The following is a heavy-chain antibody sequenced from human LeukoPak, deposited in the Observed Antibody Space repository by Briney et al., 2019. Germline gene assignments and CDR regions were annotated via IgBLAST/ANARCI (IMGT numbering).Heavy chain of an antibody. CDR1: GFTFSSYA. CDR3: AKDYIVAAPTGFDY. J-gene: IGHJ4*02. Sequence: GGSLRLSCAASGFTFSSYAMSWVRQAPGKGLEWVSAISGSGGKTYYAASVKGQFPISRDNSKNTLYLQMNSLRAEDTAVYYCAKDYIVAAPTGFDYWGQGTLVTVSS. D-gene: IGHD6-13*01. CDR2: ISGSGGKT. V-gene: IGHV3-23*01.